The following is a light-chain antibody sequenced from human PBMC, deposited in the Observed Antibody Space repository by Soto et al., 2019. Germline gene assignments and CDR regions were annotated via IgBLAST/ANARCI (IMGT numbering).Light chain of an antibody. CDR3: QHFGASPPGS. V-gene: IGKV3-20*01. Sequence: EIVLSQSPGTLSSSPGERITLSCRASHSFSSSLLAWYQQKPGQAPGLLIYGTSTRATGIPDRFSGSGSSTDFTLTISRLEPEDFAVYYCQHFGASPPGSFGGGTRVQIK. J-gene: IGKJ4*01. CDR2: GTS. CDR1: HSFSSSL.